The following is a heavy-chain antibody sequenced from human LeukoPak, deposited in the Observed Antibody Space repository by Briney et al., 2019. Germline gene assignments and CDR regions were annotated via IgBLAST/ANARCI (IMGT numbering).Heavy chain of an antibody. CDR1: GGSISSYY. J-gene: IGHJ4*02. CDR2: IYYSGST. V-gene: IGHV4-59*08. CDR3: ARLNYYDSSGYYYYFDY. D-gene: IGHD3-22*01. Sequence: SETLSLTCTVSGGSISSYYWSWIRQPPGKGLEWIGYIYYSGSTNYNPSLKSRVTMSVDTSKNQFSLKLSSVTAADTAVYYCARLNYYDSSGYYYYFDYWGQGTLVTVSS.